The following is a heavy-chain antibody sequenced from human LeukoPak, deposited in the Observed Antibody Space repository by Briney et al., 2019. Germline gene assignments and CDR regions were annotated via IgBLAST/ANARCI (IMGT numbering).Heavy chain of an antibody. J-gene: IGHJ5*02. CDR2: IIPIFGSS. Sequence: SVKVSCKASGYTFTSYYMHWVRQAPGQGLEWMGGIIPIFGSSNYAQKFQGRVTITADESTTTAYMELSSLRSEDTAVYYCARVTHTELSTWFDPWGQGTLVTVSS. V-gene: IGHV1-69*13. D-gene: IGHD5-18*01. CDR3: ARVTHTELSTWFDP. CDR1: GYTFTSYY.